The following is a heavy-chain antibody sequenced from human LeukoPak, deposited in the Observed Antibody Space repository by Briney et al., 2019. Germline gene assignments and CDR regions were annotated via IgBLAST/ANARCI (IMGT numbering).Heavy chain of an antibody. J-gene: IGHJ4*02. CDR2: IGSSGSTI. CDR3: ARVRRLLGADY. D-gene: IGHD2-15*01. V-gene: IGHV3-48*03. CDR1: GFTFSSYE. Sequence: PGGSLRLSCAASGFTFSSYEMNWVRQAPGKGLEWVSYIGSSGSTIYYADSVKGRFTISRDNAKNSLYLQMNSLRAEDTAVYYCARVRRLLGADYWGQGTLVTVSS.